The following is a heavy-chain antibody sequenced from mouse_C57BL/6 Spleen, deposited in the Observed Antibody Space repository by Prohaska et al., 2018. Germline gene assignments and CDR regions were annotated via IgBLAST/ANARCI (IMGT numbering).Heavy chain of an antibody. Sequence: QIQLVQSGPELKKPGETVKISCKASGYTFTTYGMSWVKQAPGKGLKWMGWINTYSGVPTYADDFKGRFAFSLETSASTAYLQINNLKNEDTATYFCARGDYLDYWGQGTTLTVSS. V-gene: IGHV9-3*01. CDR1: GYTFTTYG. J-gene: IGHJ2*01. CDR3: ARGDYLDY. CDR2: INTYSGVP.